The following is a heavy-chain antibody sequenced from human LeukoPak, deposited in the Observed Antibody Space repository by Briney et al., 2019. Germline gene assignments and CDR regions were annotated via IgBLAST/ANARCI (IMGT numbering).Heavy chain of an antibody. CDR1: GFTFDEYA. D-gene: IGHD3-16*02. CDR3: AKDINPTLYYFDD. V-gene: IGHV3-9*01. J-gene: IGHJ4*02. Sequence: GGSLRLSCAASGFTFDEYAMPWVRQVPGKGLEWVSGISWNSANIGYADSVKGRFTISRDNAKKSLYLQMNSLRAEDTALYYCAKDINPTLYYFDDWGQGTLVTVSS. CDR2: ISWNSANI.